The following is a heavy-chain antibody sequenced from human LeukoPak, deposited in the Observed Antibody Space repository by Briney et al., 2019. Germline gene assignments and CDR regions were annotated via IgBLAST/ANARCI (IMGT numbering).Heavy chain of an antibody. D-gene: IGHD2-2*02. Sequence: GRSLRLSCAASGFTFSGYAMSWVRQAPGKGLEWVSAVSGNGVTTYYADSVKGRFTISRDNSRYTLYLQMNSLRAEDTAVYYCAKDGNTPARDFDYWGQGTLVTVSS. CDR2: VSGNGVTT. J-gene: IGHJ4*02. CDR3: AKDGNTPARDFDY. V-gene: IGHV3-23*01. CDR1: GFTFSGYA.